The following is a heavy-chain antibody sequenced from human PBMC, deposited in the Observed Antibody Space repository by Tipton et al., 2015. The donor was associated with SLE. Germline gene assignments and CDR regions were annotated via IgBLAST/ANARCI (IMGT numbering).Heavy chain of an antibody. CDR1: GFTFSSYD. CDR2: IYSGGST. CDR3: AREGPVGATRGNYYHGMDV. D-gene: IGHD1-26*01. V-gene: IGHV3-53*05. Sequence: GSLRLSCAASGFTFSSYDMHWVRQATGKGLEWVSVIYSGGSTYYADSVKGRFTISRDNSKNTLYLQMNSLRAEDTAVYYCAREGPVGATRGNYYHGMDVWGQGTTVTVSS. J-gene: IGHJ6*02.